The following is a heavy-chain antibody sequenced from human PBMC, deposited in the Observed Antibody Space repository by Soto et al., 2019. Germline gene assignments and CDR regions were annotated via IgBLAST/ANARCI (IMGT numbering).Heavy chain of an antibody. CDR3: ARGITGTTFDY. Sequence: GGSLRLSCAASGFTVSNNYMSWVRQAPGRGLEWVSVIYSSGTTYYADSVKGRFTISRDDSKNTLYLQMNSLRAEDTAVYYCARGITGTTFDYWGQGTPVTV. V-gene: IGHV3-53*01. J-gene: IGHJ4*02. CDR1: GFTVSNNY. CDR2: IYSSGTT. D-gene: IGHD1-20*01.